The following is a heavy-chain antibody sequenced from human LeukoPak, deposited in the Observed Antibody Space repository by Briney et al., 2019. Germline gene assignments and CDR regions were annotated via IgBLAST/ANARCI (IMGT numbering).Heavy chain of an antibody. J-gene: IGHJ4*02. CDR3: ARDYCSGGSCYSLFDY. V-gene: IGHV1-69*13. CDR1: GGTFSSYA. D-gene: IGHD2-15*01. CDR2: IIPIFGTA. Sequence: SVKVSCKASGGTFSSYAISWVRQAPGQGLEWMGGIIPIFGTANYAQKFQGRVTITADESTSTAYMELSSLRSEDTAAYYCARDYCSGGSCYSLFDYWGQGTLVTVSS.